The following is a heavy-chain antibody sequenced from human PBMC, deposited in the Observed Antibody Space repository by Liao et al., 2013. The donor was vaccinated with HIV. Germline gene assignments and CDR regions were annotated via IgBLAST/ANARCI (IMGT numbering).Heavy chain of an antibody. Sequence: GGSIRTYYWSWIRQPAGKGLEWIGRIYSSGSSNYNPSLKSRVTISVDTSKNQFSLKLSSVTAADTAVYYCARGRGTSAFDIWGQGTMVTVSS. CDR3: ARGRGTSAFDI. CDR1: GGSIRTYY. V-gene: IGHV4-4*07. CDR2: IYSSGSS. J-gene: IGHJ3*02. D-gene: IGHD1-1*01.